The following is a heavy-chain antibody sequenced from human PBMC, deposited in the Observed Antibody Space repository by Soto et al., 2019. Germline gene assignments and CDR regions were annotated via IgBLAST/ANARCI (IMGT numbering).Heavy chain of an antibody. Sequence: PSETLSLTCTVSCGSMSRYYWTWIRQPPGKGLEWIGNIHYTGSTNYSPSLKSRVTILLGTSTSQFSLKVSSVTAADTAVYYCARDLTISSTDGPLDPWGHGTLVTVSS. D-gene: IGHD1-1*01. CDR1: CGSMSRYY. J-gene: IGHJ5*02. CDR2: IHYTGST. V-gene: IGHV4-59*01. CDR3: ARDLTISSTDGPLDP.